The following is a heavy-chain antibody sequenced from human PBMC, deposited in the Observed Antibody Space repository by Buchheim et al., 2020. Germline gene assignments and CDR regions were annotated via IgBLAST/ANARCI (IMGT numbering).Heavy chain of an antibody. CDR2: IRSKAYGGTT. V-gene: IGHV3-49*04. J-gene: IGHJ4*02. CDR3: TRMDTYYYDSSGYYY. Sequence: EVQLVESGGGLVQPGRSLRLSCTASGFTFGDYAMSWVRQAPGKGLEWVGFIRSKAYGGTTEYAASVKGRFTIPRDDSKSIPYLQMNSLKTEDTAVYYCTRMDTYYYDSSGYYYWGQGTL. CDR1: GFTFGDYA. D-gene: IGHD3-22*01.